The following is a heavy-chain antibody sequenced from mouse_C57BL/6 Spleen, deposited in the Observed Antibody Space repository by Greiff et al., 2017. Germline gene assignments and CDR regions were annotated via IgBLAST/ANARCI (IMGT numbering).Heavy chain of an antibody. CDR3: ARRAYDYPFAY. D-gene: IGHD2-4*01. V-gene: IGHV1-42*01. CDR1: GYSFTGYY. Sequence: VQLQQSGPELVKPGASVKISCKASGYSFTGYYMNWVKQSPEKSLEWIGEINPSTGGTTYNQKFKAKATLTVDKSSSTAYMQLKSLTSEDSAVYYCARRAYDYPFAYWGQGTLVTVSA. J-gene: IGHJ3*01. CDR2: INPSTGGT.